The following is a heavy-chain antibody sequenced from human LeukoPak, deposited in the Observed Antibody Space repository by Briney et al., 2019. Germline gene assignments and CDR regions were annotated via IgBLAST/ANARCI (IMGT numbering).Heavy chain of an antibody. CDR3: ASATPNYYDTPFDY. J-gene: IGHJ4*02. CDR1: GFTFSDYY. CDR2: ISSSGSTI. Sequence: GGSLRLSCAASGFTFSDYYMSWIRQAPGKGLEWVSYISSSGSTIYYADSVKGRFTISRDNAKNSLYLQMNSLRTEDTAVYYCASATPNYYDTPFDYWGQGTLVTVSS. V-gene: IGHV3-11*01. D-gene: IGHD3-22*01.